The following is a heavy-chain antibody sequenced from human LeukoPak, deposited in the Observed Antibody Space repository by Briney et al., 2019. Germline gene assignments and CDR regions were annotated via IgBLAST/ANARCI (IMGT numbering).Heavy chain of an antibody. CDR3: AREGTAYGDYPYYFDY. J-gene: IGHJ4*02. Sequence: PGRSLRLSCAASGFTFSGYAMHWVRQAPGKGLEWVAVISYDGSNKYYADSVKGRFTISRDNSKNTLYLQMNSLRAEDTAVYYCAREGTAYGDYPYYFDYWGQGTLVTVSS. CDR2: ISYDGSNK. V-gene: IGHV3-30*04. D-gene: IGHD4-17*01. CDR1: GFTFSGYA.